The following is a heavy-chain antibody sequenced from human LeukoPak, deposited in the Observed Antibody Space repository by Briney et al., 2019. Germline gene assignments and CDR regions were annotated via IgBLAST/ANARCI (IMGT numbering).Heavy chain of an antibody. D-gene: IGHD5-18*01. V-gene: IGHV4-59*01. CDR2: IYYTGST. CDR3: ARVGYRYGRTLDF. Sequence: PSETLSLTCTASGGSISRYYWSWIRQPPGKGLEWIAYIYYTGSTNYNPSLKSRLTISVDTSKNQFSLKLSSVTAADTAVYYCARVGYRYGRTLDFWGQGTLVTVSS. CDR1: GGSISRYY. J-gene: IGHJ4*02.